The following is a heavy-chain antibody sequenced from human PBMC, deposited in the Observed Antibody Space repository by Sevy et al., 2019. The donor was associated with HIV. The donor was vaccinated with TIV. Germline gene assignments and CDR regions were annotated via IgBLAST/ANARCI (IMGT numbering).Heavy chain of an antibody. V-gene: IGHV3-30-3*01. CDR3: ARGGSYYYDSSGYYYSD. D-gene: IGHD3-22*01. CDR2: ISYDGSNK. J-gene: IGHJ4*02. Sequence: GGSLRLSCAASGFTFSSYAMHWVRQAPGKGLEWVAVISYDGSNKYYADSVKGRFTISRDNSKNTLYLKMNSLRAEDTAVYYCARGGSYYYDSSGYYYSDWGQGTLVTVSS. CDR1: GFTFSSYA.